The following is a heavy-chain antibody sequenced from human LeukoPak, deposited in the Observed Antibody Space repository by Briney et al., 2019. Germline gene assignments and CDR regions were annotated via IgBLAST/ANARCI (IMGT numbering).Heavy chain of an antibody. CDR2: ISYDGSNK. CDR1: GFTFSSYA. Sequence: GRSLRLSCAASGFTFSSYAMHWVRQAPGKGLEWVAVISYDGSNKYYADSVKGRFTISRDNYKNTLYLQMNSLRAEDTAVYYCERDFARFSGSFDYCGQGTLVTVSS. D-gene: IGHD3-22*01. J-gene: IGHJ4*02. CDR3: ERDFARFSGSFDY. V-gene: IGHV3-30*01.